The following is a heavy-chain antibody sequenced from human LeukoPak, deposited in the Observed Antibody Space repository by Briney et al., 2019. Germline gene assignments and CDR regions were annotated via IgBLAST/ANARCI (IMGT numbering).Heavy chain of an antibody. V-gene: IGHV3-21*04. Sequence: GGSLRLSCAASGFTFSSYSMNWVRQAPGKGLEWVSSISSSSTYIYYADSVKGRFTISRDNSRNTLYLQMNSLSAEDTAVYYCAKDAAGPEYWGQGTLVTVSS. D-gene: IGHD6-13*01. CDR1: GFTFSSYS. CDR2: ISSSSTYI. J-gene: IGHJ4*02. CDR3: AKDAAGPEY.